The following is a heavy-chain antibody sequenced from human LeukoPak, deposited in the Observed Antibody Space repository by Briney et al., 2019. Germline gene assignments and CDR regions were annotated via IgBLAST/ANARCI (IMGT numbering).Heavy chain of an antibody. D-gene: IGHD2-21*02. CDR2: IKSKTDGGTT. Sequence: GGSLRLSCAASGFTFSNAWMSWVRQAPGKGLEWVGRIKSKTDGGTTDYAAPVKGRFTISRDDSKNTLYLQMNSLRAEDMAVYYCARAYCGGDCYPDYWGQGTLVTVSS. V-gene: IGHV3-15*01. CDR3: ARAYCGGDCYPDY. J-gene: IGHJ4*02. CDR1: GFTFSNAW.